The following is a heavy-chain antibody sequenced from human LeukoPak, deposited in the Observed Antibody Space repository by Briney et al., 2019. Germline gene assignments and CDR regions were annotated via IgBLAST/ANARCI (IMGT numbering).Heavy chain of an antibody. Sequence: GGSLRLSCAASGFTFSSYSMTWARQAPGKGLEWISYISSSSSTIYYADSVKGRFTISRDNSKNTLYLQMNSLRAEDTAVYYCARDQTGGSSWSPLDAFDIWGQGTMVTVSS. D-gene: IGHD6-13*01. CDR1: GFTFSSYS. V-gene: IGHV3-48*01. CDR2: ISSSSSTI. CDR3: ARDQTGGSSWSPLDAFDI. J-gene: IGHJ3*02.